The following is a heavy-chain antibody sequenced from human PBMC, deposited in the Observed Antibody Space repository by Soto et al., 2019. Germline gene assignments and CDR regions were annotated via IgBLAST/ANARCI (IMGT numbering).Heavy chain of an antibody. V-gene: IGHV3-30-3*01. CDR3: AREGVAAAGTIHYYYYGMDV. CDR1: GFTFSSYA. J-gene: IGHJ6*02. D-gene: IGHD6-13*01. CDR2: ISYDGSNK. Sequence: GGSLRLSCAASGFTFSSYAMHWVRQAPGKGLEWVAVISYDGSNKYYADSVKGRFTISRDNSKNTLYLQMNSLRAEDTAVYYCAREGVAAAGTIHYYYYGMDVWGQGTTVAVSS.